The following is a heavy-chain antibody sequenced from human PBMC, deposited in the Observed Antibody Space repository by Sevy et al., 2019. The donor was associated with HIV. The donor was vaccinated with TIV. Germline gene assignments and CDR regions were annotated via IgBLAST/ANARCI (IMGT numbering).Heavy chain of an antibody. D-gene: IGHD4-17*01. V-gene: IGHV3-30*02. J-gene: IGHJ6*02. CDR3: VKGPHPAVTTSYALDV. CDR2: IRNDGSTK. Sequence: GGSLRLSCAASGFTFKSYGMHWVRQAPGKGLEWVTFIRNDGSTKYYADSVRGRFTASRDNSKNTLYRHMNSLRPEDTAEYYCVKGPHPAVTTSYALDVWGQGTTVTVSS. CDR1: GFTFKSYG.